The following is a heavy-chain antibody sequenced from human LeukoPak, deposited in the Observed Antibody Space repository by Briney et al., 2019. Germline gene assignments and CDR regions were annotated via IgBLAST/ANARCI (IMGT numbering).Heavy chain of an antibody. Sequence: GGSLRLSCAASGFTFSDYAMSWVRQALGKGLKWVSVISGSCGSTYNVDPVKGRFTISRDNSKNTLYLQMNSLRAEDTAVYYCAKSVESAVTTNPYFDYWGQGILVTVSS. CDR3: AKSVESAVTTNPYFDY. CDR1: GFTFSDYA. V-gene: IGHV3-23*01. D-gene: IGHD4-17*01. CDR2: ISGSCGST. J-gene: IGHJ4*02.